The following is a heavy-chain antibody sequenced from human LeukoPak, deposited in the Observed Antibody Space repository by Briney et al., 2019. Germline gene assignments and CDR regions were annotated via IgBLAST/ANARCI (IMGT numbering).Heavy chain of an antibody. CDR1: GGTFSSYA. J-gene: IGHJ2*01. V-gene: IGHV1-69*13. CDR2: IIPIFGTA. Sequence: ASVKVSCKASGGTFSSYAISWVRQAPGQGLEWMGGIIPIFGTANYAQKFQGRVTITADESTSTAYMELSSLRSEDAAVYYCVRHYYDSSGYFIRYWYFDLWGRGTLVTVSS. D-gene: IGHD3-22*01. CDR3: VRHYYDSSGYFIRYWYFDL.